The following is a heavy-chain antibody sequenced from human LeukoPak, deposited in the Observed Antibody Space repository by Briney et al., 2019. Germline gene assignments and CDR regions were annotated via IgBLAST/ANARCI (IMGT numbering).Heavy chain of an antibody. CDR3: ARPHYESSGLYVDAFDI. CDR2: INPNSGGT. J-gene: IGHJ3*02. Sequence: ASVKVSCKASGYTLTAYYLHWVRQAPGQGLEWLGRINPNSGGTTYAQKFQGRVTMTRDTSIGTAYMELSSLRSDDTAVYYCARPHYESSGLYVDAFDIWGQGTMVTVSS. CDR1: GYTLTAYY. V-gene: IGHV1-2*06. D-gene: IGHD3-22*01.